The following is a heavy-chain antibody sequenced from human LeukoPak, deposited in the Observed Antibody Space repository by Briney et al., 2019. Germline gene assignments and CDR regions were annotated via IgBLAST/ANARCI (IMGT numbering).Heavy chain of an antibody. CDR2: INYSGST. V-gene: IGHV4-59*08. CDR1: GGSISNYY. CDR3: ARHRGSSAYYSFDY. D-gene: IGHD3-22*01. J-gene: IGHJ4*02. Sequence: SETLSLTCTVSGGSISNYYWSWIRQPPGRGLEWIGYINYSGSTNYNPSLKNRVTISVDTSKNQFSLKVTSVTAADTAVYYCARHRGSSAYYSFDYWGQGTQVTVSS.